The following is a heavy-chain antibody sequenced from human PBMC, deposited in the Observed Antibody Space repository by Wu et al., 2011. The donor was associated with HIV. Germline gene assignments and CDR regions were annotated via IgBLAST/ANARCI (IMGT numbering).Heavy chain of an antibody. CDR2: INPNSGGT. Sequence: QAQLVQSGAEVKKPGASVKVSCKASGYKFDTYAISWLRQAPGQGLEWMGWINPNSGGTNYAQKFQGRVTMTRDTSISTAYMELSRLRSDDTAVYYCAARRPWFGRDYWGQGTLVTVSS. CDR1: GYKFDTYA. CDR3: AARRPWFGRDY. V-gene: IGHV1-2*02. D-gene: IGHD3-10*01. J-gene: IGHJ4*02.